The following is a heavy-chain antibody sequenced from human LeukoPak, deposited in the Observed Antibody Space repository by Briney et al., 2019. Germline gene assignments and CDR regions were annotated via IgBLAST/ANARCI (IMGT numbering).Heavy chain of an antibody. V-gene: IGHV3-23*01. Sequence: GGSLRLSCAASGFTFSTSAMRWVRQAPGKGLEWFSAISGSGESTYYAASVQGRITISRDNSKNTLYLQMNSLRAEDTAVYFCAMDRGYWGQGTLVTVSS. CDR2: ISGSGEST. D-gene: IGHD1-26*01. CDR1: GFTFSTSA. J-gene: IGHJ4*02. CDR3: AMDRGY.